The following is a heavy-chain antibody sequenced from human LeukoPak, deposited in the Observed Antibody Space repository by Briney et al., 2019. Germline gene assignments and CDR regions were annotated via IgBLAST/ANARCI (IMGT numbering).Heavy chain of an antibody. J-gene: IGHJ4*02. CDR2: IYYSGST. D-gene: IGHD3-3*01. CDR3: ATLFHYDFWSGSFDY. V-gene: IGHV4-59*08. Sequence: SETLSLTCTVSGGSISSYYWSWVRQPPGKGLEWIGYIYYSGSTNYNPSLKSRVTISVDTSKNQFSLKLSSVTAADTAVYYCATLFHYDFWSGSFDYWGQGTLVTVSS. CDR1: GGSISSYY.